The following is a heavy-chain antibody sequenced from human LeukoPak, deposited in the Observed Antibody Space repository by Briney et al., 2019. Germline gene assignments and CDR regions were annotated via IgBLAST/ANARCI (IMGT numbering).Heavy chain of an antibody. CDR2: IYTSGST. CDR1: GGSISSGSYY. CDR3: ARCIVGADGAVDI. Sequence: PSQTLSLTCTVSGGSISSGSYYWSWIRQPAGKGLEWIRRIYTSGSTNYNPSLKSRVTISVDTSKNQFSLKLSSVTAADTAVYYCARCIVGADGAVDIWGQGAMVTVSS. V-gene: IGHV4-61*02. J-gene: IGHJ3*02. D-gene: IGHD1-26*01.